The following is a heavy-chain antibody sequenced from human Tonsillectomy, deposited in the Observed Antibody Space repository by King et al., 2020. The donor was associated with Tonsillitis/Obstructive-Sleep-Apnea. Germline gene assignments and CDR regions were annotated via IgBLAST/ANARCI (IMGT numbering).Heavy chain of an antibody. J-gene: IGHJ6*02. CDR2: ISGSGGST. CDR1: GFTFSSYA. V-gene: IGHV3-23*04. CDR3: AKDIVVVVAASSADYYGMDV. D-gene: IGHD2-15*01. Sequence: VQLVESGGGLVQPGGSLRLSCAASGFTFSSYAMSWVRQAPGKGLEWVSTISGSGGSTYYADSVKGRFTISRENSKNTLYLQMNSLRAEDTAVYYCAKDIVVVVAASSADYYGMDVWGQGTTVTVSS.